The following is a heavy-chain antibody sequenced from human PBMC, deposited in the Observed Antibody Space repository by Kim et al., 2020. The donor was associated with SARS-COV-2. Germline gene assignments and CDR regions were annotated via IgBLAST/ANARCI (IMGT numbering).Heavy chain of an antibody. CDR3: AKDNSDGDYLDAFDI. CDR1: GFTFDDYA. V-gene: IGHV3-9*01. CDR2: ISWNSGSI. D-gene: IGHD4-17*01. J-gene: IGHJ3*02. Sequence: GGSLRLSCAASGFTFDDYAMHWVRQAPGKGLEWVSGISWNSGSIGYADSVKGRFTISRDNAKNSLYLQMNSLRAEDTALYYCAKDNSDGDYLDAFDIWGQGTMVTVSS.